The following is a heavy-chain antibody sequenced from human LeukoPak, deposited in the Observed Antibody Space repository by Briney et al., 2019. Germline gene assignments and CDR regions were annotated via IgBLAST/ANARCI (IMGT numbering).Heavy chain of an antibody. CDR1: GGSFSGYY. J-gene: IGHJ4*02. CDR3: AGYPIAAAGRGAKHYDY. CDR2: INHSGST. V-gene: IGHV4-34*01. Sequence: SETLSLTCAVYGGSFSGYYWSWIRQPPGKGLEWIGEINHSGSTNYNPSLKSRVTISVDTSKNQFSLKLSSVTAADTAVYYCAGYPIAAAGRGAKHYDYWGQGTLVTVSP. D-gene: IGHD6-13*01.